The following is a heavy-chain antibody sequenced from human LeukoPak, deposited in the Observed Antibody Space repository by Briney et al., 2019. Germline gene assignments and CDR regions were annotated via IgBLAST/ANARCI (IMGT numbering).Heavy chain of an antibody. CDR3: ARELRFFDY. CDR2: ISSSSSSI. J-gene: IGHJ4*02. D-gene: IGHD3-3*01. V-gene: IGHV3-21*01. Sequence: GGSLRLSCAASGFTFSSYSMSWVRQAPGKGLEWVSFISSSSSSIYYADSVKGRFTIPRDNAKSSLYLQMNSLRAEDMAVYYCARELRFFDYWGQGTLVTVSS. CDR1: GFTFSSYS.